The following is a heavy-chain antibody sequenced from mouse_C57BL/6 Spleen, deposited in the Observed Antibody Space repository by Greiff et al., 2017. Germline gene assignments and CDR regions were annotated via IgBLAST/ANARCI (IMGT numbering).Heavy chain of an antibody. V-gene: IGHV5-16*01. CDR2: INYDGSSS. Sequence: EVQVVESEGGLVQPGSSLKLSCTASGFTFSDYYMAWVRQVPEKGLEWVANINYDGSSSYYLDSLKSRFIISRDNAKNILYLQMSSLKSEDTATYDCARGDDYYAMDYWGQGTSVTVSS. CDR3: ARGDDYYAMDY. CDR1: GFTFSDYY. J-gene: IGHJ4*01.